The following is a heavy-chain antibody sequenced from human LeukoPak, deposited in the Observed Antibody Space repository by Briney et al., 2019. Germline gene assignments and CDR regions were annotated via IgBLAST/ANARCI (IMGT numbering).Heavy chain of an antibody. CDR2: ISSSGGTT. CDR1: GFTFSSYA. D-gene: IGHD1-26*01. Sequence: GGSLGLSCAASGFTFSSYAMNWVRQAPGKGPEWVSGISSSGGTTYYADSVKGRFTISRDNSKNTLYLQMNSLRGEDTAVYYCAKEDPGATFDCWGQGTMVTVSS. CDR3: AKEDPGATFDC. J-gene: IGHJ4*02. V-gene: IGHV3-23*01.